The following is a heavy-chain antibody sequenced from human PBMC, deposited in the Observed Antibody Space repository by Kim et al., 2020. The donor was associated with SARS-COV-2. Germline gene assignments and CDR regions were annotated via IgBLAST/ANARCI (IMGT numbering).Heavy chain of an antibody. CDR3: AGRLRYYYYYMDV. Sequence: SETLSLTCAVYGGSFSGYYWSLIRQPPGKGLEWIGEINHSGSTNYNPSLKSRVTISVDTSKNQFSLKLSSVTAADTAVYYCAGRLRYYYYYMDVWGKGTTVTVSS. J-gene: IGHJ6*03. CDR2: INHSGST. V-gene: IGHV4-34*01. D-gene: IGHD4-17*01. CDR1: GGSFSGYY.